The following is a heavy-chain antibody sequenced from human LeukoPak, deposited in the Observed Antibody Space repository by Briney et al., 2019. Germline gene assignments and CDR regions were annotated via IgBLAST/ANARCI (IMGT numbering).Heavy chain of an antibody. V-gene: IGHV4-59*08. CDR3: ARCSRGTSVGMDV. D-gene: IGHD1-1*01. CDR2: IYYSGNT. J-gene: IGHJ6*02. CDR1: GGSISNYY. Sequence: SETLSLTCSVSGGSISNYYWTWIRQPPGKGLEWIGYIYYSGNTNYNPSLKSRVTISLDTSKNQLSLKLTSVTAADTAMYYCARCSRGTSVGMDVWGQGTTVTVSS.